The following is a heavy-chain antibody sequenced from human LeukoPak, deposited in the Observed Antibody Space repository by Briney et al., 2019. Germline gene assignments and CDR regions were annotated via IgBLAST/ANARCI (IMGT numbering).Heavy chain of an antibody. D-gene: IGHD3/OR15-3a*01. J-gene: IGHJ4*02. CDR3: ARDRYDYWTSYSSYYFDF. CDR1: GFTFSSYE. Sequence: GGSLRLSCAASGFTFSSYEMNWVRQAPGKGLEWVSYISSSGSTIYYADSVKGRFTISRDNAKNSLYLQMNSLRAEDTAVYYCARDRYDYWTSYSSYYFDFWGQGTLVTVSS. V-gene: IGHV3-48*03. CDR2: ISSSGSTI.